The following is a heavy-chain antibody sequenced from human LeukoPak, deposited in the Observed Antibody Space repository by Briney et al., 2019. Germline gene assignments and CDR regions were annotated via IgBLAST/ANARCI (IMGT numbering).Heavy chain of an antibody. CDR1: GDSISNHY. V-gene: IGHV4-4*07. CDR2: IYSSGST. D-gene: IGHD6-6*01. CDR3: ARRYIAARAGEYAFDI. J-gene: IGHJ3*02. Sequence: SETLSLTCAVSGDSISNHYWSWIRQPAGKGLEWIGRIYSSGSTNYNPSLRSRVTMSVDTSKNQFSLNLAAVTAADTAVYYCARRYIAARAGEYAFDIWGQGTMVTVSS.